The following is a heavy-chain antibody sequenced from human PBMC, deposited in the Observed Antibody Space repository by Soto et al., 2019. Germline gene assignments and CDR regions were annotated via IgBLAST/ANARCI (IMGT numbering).Heavy chain of an antibody. D-gene: IGHD3-3*01. J-gene: IGHJ3*02. CDR2: ISSSGSTI. Sequence: PGGSLRLSCAAFGFTFSDYYMSWIRQAPGKGLEWVSYISSSGSTIYYADSVKGRFTISRDNAKNSLYLQMNSLRAEDTAVYYCARVGRFWSGYRDAFDIWGQGTMVTVSS. V-gene: IGHV3-11*01. CDR3: ARVGRFWSGYRDAFDI. CDR1: GFTFSDYY.